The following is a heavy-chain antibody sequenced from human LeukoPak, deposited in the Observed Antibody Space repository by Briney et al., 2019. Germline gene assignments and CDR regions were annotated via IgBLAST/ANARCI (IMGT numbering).Heavy chain of an antibody. Sequence: SVKVSCKASGGTFSSYAISWVRQGPGQGLEWMGRIIPIFGTANYAQKFQGRVTITTDESTSTAYMELSSLRSEDTAVYYCARTDPGGSSFDYWGQGTLVTVSS. V-gene: IGHV1-69*05. D-gene: IGHD5-12*01. CDR3: ARTDPGGSSFDY. CDR1: GGTFSSYA. CDR2: IIPIFGTA. J-gene: IGHJ4*02.